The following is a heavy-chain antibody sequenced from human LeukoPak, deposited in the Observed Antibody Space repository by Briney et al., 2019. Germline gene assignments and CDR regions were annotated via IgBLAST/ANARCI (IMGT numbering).Heavy chain of an antibody. CDR3: ARYPDPNYEHYYYYYGMDV. CDR2: IYYSGST. J-gene: IGHJ6*04. V-gene: IGHV4-59*01. Sequence: PSETLSLTCTVSGGSISSYYWSWIRQPPGKGLEWIGYIYYSGSTSYNPSLKSRVTISVDTSKNQFSLKLSSVTAADTAVYYCARYPDPNYEHYYYYYGMDVWGKGTTVTVS. D-gene: IGHD3-3*01. CDR1: GGSISSYY.